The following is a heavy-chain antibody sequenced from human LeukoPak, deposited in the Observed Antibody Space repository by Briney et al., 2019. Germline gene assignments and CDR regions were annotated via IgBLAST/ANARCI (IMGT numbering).Heavy chain of an antibody. CDR3: ARSSSRDPFEY. CDR1: GGSISVYY. D-gene: IGHD6-13*01. V-gene: IGHV4-59*08. CDR2: SYYSGGT. J-gene: IGHJ4*02. Sequence: PSETLSLTCTVSGGSISVYYWSWIRQPPGKGLEWIGYSYYSGGTNYNPSLKSRVTISVDTSKNQFSLRLTSVTAADTAVYFCARSSSRDPFEYWGQGTLVTVSS.